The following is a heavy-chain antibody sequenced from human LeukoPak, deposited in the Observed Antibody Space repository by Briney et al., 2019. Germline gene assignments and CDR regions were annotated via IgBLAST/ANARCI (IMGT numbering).Heavy chain of an antibody. CDR1: GGSISSYY. V-gene: IGHV4-59*08. J-gene: IGHJ3*02. CDR3: ASPTPDCSGGSCYSSDAFDI. Sequence: PSETLSLTCTVSGGSISSYYWSWIRQPPGKGLEWIGYIYYSGSTNYNPSLKSRVTISVDTSKNQFSLKLSSVTAADTAVYYCASPTPDCSGGSCYSSDAFDIWGQGTMVTVSS. D-gene: IGHD2-15*01. CDR2: IYYSGST.